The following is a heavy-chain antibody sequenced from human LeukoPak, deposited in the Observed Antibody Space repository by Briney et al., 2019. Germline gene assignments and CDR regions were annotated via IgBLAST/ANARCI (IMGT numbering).Heavy chain of an antibody. J-gene: IGHJ4*02. V-gene: IGHV3-7*01. Sequence: GGSLRLSCAASGFTFSSYAMSWVRQAPGKGLEWVANIKQDGSEKYYVDSVKGRFTISRDNAKNSLYLQMNSLRAEDTAVYYCARRLVASTEVFDCWGQGTLVTVSS. CDR1: GFTFSSYA. CDR3: ARRLVASTEVFDC. CDR2: IKQDGSEK. D-gene: IGHD6-19*01.